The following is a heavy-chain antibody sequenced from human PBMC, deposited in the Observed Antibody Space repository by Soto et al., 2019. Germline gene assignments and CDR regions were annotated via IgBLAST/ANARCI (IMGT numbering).Heavy chain of an antibody. CDR3: ARWWSGSRQGFDP. Sequence: QVQLQESGPGLVKPSQTLSLTCTVSGGSISSGDYYWSWIRQHPGKGLAWIGYIYYSGSTYYNPSLRRRVTISVDTSKNQFSLKLSSVTAADTAVYYCARWWSGSRQGFDPWGQGTLVTVSS. CDR2: IYYSGST. V-gene: IGHV4-31*03. J-gene: IGHJ5*02. D-gene: IGHD3-3*01. CDR1: GGSISSGDYY.